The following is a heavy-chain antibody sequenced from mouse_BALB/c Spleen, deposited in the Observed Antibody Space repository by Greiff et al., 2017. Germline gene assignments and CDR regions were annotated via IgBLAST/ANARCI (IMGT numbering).Heavy chain of an antibody. J-gene: IGHJ3*01. Sequence: QVQLQQPGAELVKPGASVKLSCKASGYTFTSYWLHWVKQRPGQGLEWIGEINPSNGRTNYNEKFKSKATLTVDKSSSTAYMQLSSLTSEDSAVYYCARSGGSTMITTGLAYWGQGTLVTVSA. CDR1: GYTFTSYW. CDR3: ARSGGSTMITTGLAY. V-gene: IGHV1S81*02. CDR2: INPSNGRT. D-gene: IGHD2-4*01.